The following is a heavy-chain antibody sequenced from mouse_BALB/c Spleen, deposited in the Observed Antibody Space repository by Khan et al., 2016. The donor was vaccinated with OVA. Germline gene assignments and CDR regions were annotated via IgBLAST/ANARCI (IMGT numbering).Heavy chain of an antibody. CDR2: ISGGGRT. CDR3: AISLYYSGSSQLFDY. D-gene: IGHD1-1*01. Sequence: EVELVESGGGLVQPGGSLKLSCAASGFTFGTYTMSWVRQTPEKRLEWVAYISGGGRTYYLDTVKGRFTTSRDNAKNTLYLQMSSLMSEDTAMYYSAISLYYSGSSQLFDYWGQGTTLTVSS. V-gene: IGHV5-12-2*01. CDR1: GFTFGTYT. J-gene: IGHJ2*01.